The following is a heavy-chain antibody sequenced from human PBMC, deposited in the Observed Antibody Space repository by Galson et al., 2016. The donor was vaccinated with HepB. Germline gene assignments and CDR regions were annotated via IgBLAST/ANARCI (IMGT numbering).Heavy chain of an antibody. Sequence: SLRLSCAASGFAFSDYPMHWVRQAPGKGLEWLSVISNDGSLYADSVKGRFTVSRDNSKNAQYLQMNSLRPEDTAVYYCAKDADFGGIDDYWGQGTLVIVSS. D-gene: IGHD4-23*01. J-gene: IGHJ4*02. V-gene: IGHV3-30-3*01. CDR1: GFAFSDYP. CDR3: AKDADFGGIDDY. CDR2: ISNDGS.